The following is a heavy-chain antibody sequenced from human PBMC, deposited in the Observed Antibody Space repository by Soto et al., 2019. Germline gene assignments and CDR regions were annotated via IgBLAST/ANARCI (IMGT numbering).Heavy chain of an antibody. Sequence: GGSLRLGCAASGFNFNSYTINWVRQAPGKRLEWLSSISSSGYIFSTDSVRGRFTISRDNAKNSVYLQINSLRAEDTAVYFCARDCSGGSCYPGMDVWGQGTTVTVSS. CDR3: ARDCSGGSCYPGMDV. V-gene: IGHV3-21*01. CDR2: ISSSGYI. CDR1: GFNFNSYT. D-gene: IGHD2-15*01. J-gene: IGHJ6*02.